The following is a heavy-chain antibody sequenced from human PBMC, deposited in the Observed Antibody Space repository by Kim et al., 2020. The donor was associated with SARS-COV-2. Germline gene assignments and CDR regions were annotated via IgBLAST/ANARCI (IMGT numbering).Heavy chain of an antibody. D-gene: IGHD3-22*01. V-gene: IGHV3-23*01. J-gene: IGHJ3*02. Sequence: GGSLRLSCAASGFTFSSYAMSWVRQAPGKGLEWVSAISGSGGSTYYADSVKGRFTISRDNSKNTLYLQMNSLRAEDTAVYYCASPYYYDSSGYYNDAFDIWGQGTMVTVSS. CDR1: GFTFSSYA. CDR3: ASPYYYDSSGYYNDAFDI. CDR2: ISGSGGST.